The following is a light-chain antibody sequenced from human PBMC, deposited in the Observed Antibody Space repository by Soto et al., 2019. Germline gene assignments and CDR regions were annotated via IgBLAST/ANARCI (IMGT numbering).Light chain of an antibody. Sequence: DIEMTQSPSSLSASVGDRVTITCQAGQDISVYLNWYQEKPGKAPTLLIYYASNLKTGVPSRFSGLGSGTHFTFTISNLQPEDIETYFCQHYDDVLVTFGGGTKVDIK. CDR3: QHYDDVLVT. V-gene: IGKV1-33*01. CDR2: YAS. CDR1: QDISVY. J-gene: IGKJ4*01.